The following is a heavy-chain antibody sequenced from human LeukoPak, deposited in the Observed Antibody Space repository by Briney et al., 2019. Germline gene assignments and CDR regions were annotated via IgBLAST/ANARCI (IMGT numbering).Heavy chain of an antibody. V-gene: IGHV1-18*01. J-gene: IGHJ6*02. CDR3: ALGLVPHYYYYYGMDV. Sequence: GASVKVSCKASGYTFTSYGISWVRQAPGQGLEWMGWISAYNGNTNYAQKLQGRVTRTTDTSTSTAYMELRSLRSDDTAVYYCALGLVPHYYYYYGMDVWGQGTTVTVSS. CDR1: GYTFTSYG. CDR2: ISAYNGNT. D-gene: IGHD6-19*01.